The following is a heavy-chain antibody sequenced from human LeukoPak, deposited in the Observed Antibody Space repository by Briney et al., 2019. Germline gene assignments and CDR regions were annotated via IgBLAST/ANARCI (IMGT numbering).Heavy chain of an antibody. D-gene: IGHD7-27*01. CDR2: ISVSDDTT. CDR1: GFTFNYYA. J-gene: IGHJ4*02. CDR3: ARDPNWGSGY. Sequence: PGGSLRLSCAASGFTFNYYAMSWVRQAPGKGLEWVSTISVSDDTTYYADSVKGRFTISRDNSKNTLYLQMNSLRAEDTARYYCARDPNWGSGYWGQGTLVIVSS. V-gene: IGHV3-23*01.